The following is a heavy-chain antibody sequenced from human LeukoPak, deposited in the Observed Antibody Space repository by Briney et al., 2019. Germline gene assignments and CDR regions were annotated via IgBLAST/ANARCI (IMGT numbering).Heavy chain of an antibody. J-gene: IGHJ3*02. Sequence: GGSLKLSCEASGLTLSGSAVHWVRQASGKGLEWVGRIRSKANLYATAYPASVKGRFTISRDDSKNTAYLQMNSLKTEDTAVYYCAREQSPGGYFGDALDIWGQGTPVTVSS. CDR3: AREQSPGGYFGDALDI. CDR2: IRSKANLYAT. V-gene: IGHV3-73*01. D-gene: IGHD2-21*02. CDR1: GLTLSGSA.